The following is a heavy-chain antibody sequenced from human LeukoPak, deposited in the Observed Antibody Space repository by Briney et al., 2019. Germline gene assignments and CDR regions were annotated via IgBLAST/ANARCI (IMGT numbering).Heavy chain of an antibody. CDR2: IHYSGST. CDR1: GGSISSGGYY. CDR3: ARGEVLRFLDWFDP. D-gene: IGHD3-3*01. V-gene: IGHV4-31*03. Sequence: PSQTLSLTCTVSGGSISSGGYYWSWTRQHPGKGLEWIGYIHYSGSTYYNPSLKSRVTISVDTSKNQFSLKLSSVTAADTAVYYCARGEVLRFLDWFDPWGQGTLVTVSS. J-gene: IGHJ5*02.